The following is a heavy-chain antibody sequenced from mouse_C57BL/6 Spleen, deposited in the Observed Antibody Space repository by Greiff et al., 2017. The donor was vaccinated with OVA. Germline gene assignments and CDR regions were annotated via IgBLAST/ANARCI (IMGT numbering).Heavy chain of an antibody. CDR3: ARGGLRRRYAMDY. D-gene: IGHD2-2*01. Sequence: VHLVESGAELMKPGASVKLSCKATGYTFTGYWIEWVKQRPGHGLEWIGEILPGSGSTNYNEKFKGKATFTADTSSNTAYMQLSSLPTEDSDIYYCARGGLRRRYAMDYWGQGTSVTVSS. CDR2: ILPGSGST. J-gene: IGHJ4*01. CDR1: GYTFTGYW. V-gene: IGHV1-9*01.